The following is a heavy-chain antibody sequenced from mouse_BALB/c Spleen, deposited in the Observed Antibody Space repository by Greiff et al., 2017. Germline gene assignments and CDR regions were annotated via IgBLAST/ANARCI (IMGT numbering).Heavy chain of an antibody. V-gene: IGHV1-54*01. CDR3: ARWETGTYYVDY. CDR2: INPGSGGT. CDR1: GYAFTNYL. D-gene: IGHD4-1*01. J-gene: IGHJ2*01. Sequence: QVQLQQSGAELVRPGTSVKVSCKASGYAFTNYLIEWVKQRPGQGLEWIGVINPGSGGTNYNEKFKGKATLTADKSSSTAYMQLSSLTSDDSAVYVCARWETGTYYVDYWGQGTTLTVSS.